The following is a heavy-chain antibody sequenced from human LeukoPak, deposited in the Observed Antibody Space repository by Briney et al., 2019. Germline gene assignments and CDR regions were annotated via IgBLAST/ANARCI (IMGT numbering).Heavy chain of an antibody. CDR1: GGSISSYY. Sequence: PSETLSLTCTDPGGSISSYYWSWIRQPAGKGLEWIGRIYTSGSTNYNPSLKSRVTMSVDTSKNQFSLKLSSVTAADTAVYYCARDGSVWGFNYYYGSGSPWGWFDPWGQGTLVTVSS. CDR2: IYTSGST. D-gene: IGHD3-10*01. V-gene: IGHV4-4*07. CDR3: ARDGSVWGFNYYYGSGSPWGWFDP. J-gene: IGHJ5*02.